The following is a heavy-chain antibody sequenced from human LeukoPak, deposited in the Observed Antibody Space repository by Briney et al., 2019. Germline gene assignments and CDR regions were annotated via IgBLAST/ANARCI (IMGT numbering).Heavy chain of an antibody. J-gene: IGHJ2*01. CDR1: GYTFTSYG. Sequence: ASVKVSCKASGYTFTSYGISWVRQAPGQGLEWMGWISAYNGNTNYAQKLKGRVTMTTDTSTSTAYIELRSLRSDDTAVYYCARANIVVVPAADYWYFDLWGRGTLVTVSS. CDR3: ARANIVVVPAADYWYFDL. CDR2: ISAYNGNT. D-gene: IGHD2-2*01. V-gene: IGHV1-18*01.